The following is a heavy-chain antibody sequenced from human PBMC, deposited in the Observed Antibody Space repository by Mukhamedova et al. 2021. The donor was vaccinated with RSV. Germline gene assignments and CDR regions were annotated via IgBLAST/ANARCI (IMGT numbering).Heavy chain of an antibody. Sequence: GRIYTSGSTNYNPSLNYNPSLKSRVTMSVDTSKNQFSLRLTSVTAADTAVHYCARDLGRGFDSWGQGALVTVSS. D-gene: IGHD3-16*01. J-gene: IGHJ5*01. V-gene: IGHV4-4*07. CDR2: IYTSGST. CDR3: ARDLGRGFDS.